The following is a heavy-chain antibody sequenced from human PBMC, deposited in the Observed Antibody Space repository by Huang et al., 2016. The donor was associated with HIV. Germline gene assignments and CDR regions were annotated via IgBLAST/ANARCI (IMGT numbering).Heavy chain of an antibody. CDR1: GGTFSSYA. J-gene: IGHJ4*02. CDR2: VSPIVGTA. D-gene: IGHD3-22*01. CDR3: ARARGYYDSSVSYYFDY. Sequence: QVQLVQSGAEVKKPGSSVKVSCKASGGTFSSYAISWVRQAPGQGLEWRGGVSPIVGTANYAQKFQGRVTSTADESTSTAYMELSSLRSEDTAVYYCARARGYYDSSVSYYFDYWGQGTLVTVSS. V-gene: IGHV1-69*13.